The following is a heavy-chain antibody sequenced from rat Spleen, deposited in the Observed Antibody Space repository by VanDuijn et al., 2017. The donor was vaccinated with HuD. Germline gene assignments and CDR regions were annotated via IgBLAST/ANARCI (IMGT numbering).Heavy chain of an antibody. CDR1: GFTFNNYW. Sequence: EVQLVESGGGLVQPGRSLKLSCITSGFTFNNYWMTWIRQAPGKGLEWVASITHTGYSTYYPDSVKGRFTISRDNAKSTLYLQMNSLRSEDTATYYCTAGGGYWDYWGQGVMVTVSS. V-gene: IGHV5-31*01. D-gene: IGHD1-11*01. J-gene: IGHJ2*01. CDR3: TAGGGYWDY. CDR2: ITHTGYST.